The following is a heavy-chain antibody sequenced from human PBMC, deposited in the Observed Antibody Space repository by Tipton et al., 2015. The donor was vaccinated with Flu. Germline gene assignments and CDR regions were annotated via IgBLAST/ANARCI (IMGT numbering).Heavy chain of an antibody. J-gene: IGHJ4*01. CDR1: GGSFGGYY. D-gene: IGHD5-24*01. CDR3: ARGHGSTDTYLDS. CDR2: ISHGGTT. Sequence: LRLSCAVYGGSFGGYYWSWIRQPPGQGLEWIGEISHGGTTNYNPSLKSRVTLSVDTSKNQFSLKLTSVTAADTALYYCARGHGSTDTYLDSWGQQTVVTVSS. V-gene: IGHV4-34*01.